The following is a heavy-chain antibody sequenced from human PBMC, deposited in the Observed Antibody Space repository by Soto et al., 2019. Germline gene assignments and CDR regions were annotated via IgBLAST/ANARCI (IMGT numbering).Heavy chain of an antibody. V-gene: IGHV3-30*18. Sequence: RQEQDKGQEWVAVISYDGSNKYYADSVKGRFTISRDYSKNTLYLQMNSLRAEDTAVYFCAKDWDIVVVTAIPHGMGVWGQGPTLTVPS. CDR3: AKDWDIVVVTAIPHGMGV. D-gene: IGHD2-21*02. CDR2: ISYDGSNK. J-gene: IGHJ6*02.